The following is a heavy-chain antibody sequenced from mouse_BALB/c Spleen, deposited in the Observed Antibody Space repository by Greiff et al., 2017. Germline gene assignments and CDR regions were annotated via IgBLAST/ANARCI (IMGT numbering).Heavy chain of an antibody. Sequence: EVKLVESGPGLVKPSQSLSLTCTVTGYSITSDYAWNWIRQFPGNKLEWMGYISYSGSTSYNPSLKSRISITRDTSKNQFFLQLNSVTTEDTATYYCARYYYYAMDYWGQGTSVTVSS. CDR3: ARYYYYAMDY. J-gene: IGHJ4*01. V-gene: IGHV3-2*02. CDR2: ISYSGST. CDR1: GYSITSDYA.